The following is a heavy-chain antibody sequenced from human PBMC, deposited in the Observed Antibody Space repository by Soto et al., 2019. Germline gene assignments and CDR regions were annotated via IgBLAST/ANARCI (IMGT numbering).Heavy chain of an antibody. CDR1: GGSFSTYY. Sequence: QVQLQESGPGLVKPSETLSLTCTVSGGSFSTYYWNWIRQPPGKGLERIGYIYDSGSTNYNPSVKSRVTISVDTSKNQFSLKLSSVTAADTAVYYCARDAYYYGSGSSYYYGMDVWGQGTTVTVSS. J-gene: IGHJ6*02. D-gene: IGHD3-10*01. CDR3: ARDAYYYGSGSSYYYGMDV. CDR2: IYDSGST. V-gene: IGHV4-59*01.